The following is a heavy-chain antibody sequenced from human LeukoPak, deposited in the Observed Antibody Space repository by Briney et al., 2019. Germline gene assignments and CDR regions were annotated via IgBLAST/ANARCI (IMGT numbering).Heavy chain of an antibody. CDR2: IYYSGST. J-gene: IGHJ6*04. CDR1: GGSISSYY. V-gene: IGHV4-59*01. D-gene: IGHD2-15*01. Sequence: SETLSLTCTVSGGSISSYYWSWIRQPPGKGLEWSGYIYYSGSTNYNPSLKSRVTISVDTSKNQFSLKLSSVTAADTAVYYCARGPGPHCSGGSCYGMDVWGKGTTVTVSS. CDR3: ARGPGPHCSGGSCYGMDV.